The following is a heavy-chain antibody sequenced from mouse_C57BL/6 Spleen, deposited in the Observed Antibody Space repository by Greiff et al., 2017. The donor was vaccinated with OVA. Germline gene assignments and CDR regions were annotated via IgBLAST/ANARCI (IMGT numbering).Heavy chain of an antibody. Sequence: EVNVVESGGGLVKPGGSLKLSCAASGFTFSSYAMSWVRQTPEKRLEWVATISDGGSYTYYPDNVKGRFTISRDNAKNNRYLQMSHLKSEDTAMYYCARDWDVGYFDVWGTGTTVTVSS. CDR1: GFTFSSYA. CDR2: ISDGGSYT. V-gene: IGHV5-4*01. J-gene: IGHJ1*03. CDR3: ARDWDVGYFDV. D-gene: IGHD4-1*01.